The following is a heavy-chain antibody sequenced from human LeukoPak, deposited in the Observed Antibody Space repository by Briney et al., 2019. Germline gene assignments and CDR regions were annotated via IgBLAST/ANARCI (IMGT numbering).Heavy chain of an antibody. J-gene: IGHJ4*02. CDR1: GGSISSYY. CDR2: IYYSGST. V-gene: IGHV4-59*01. Sequence: SETLSLTCTVSGGSISSYYWNWIRQPPGRGLEWIGYIYYSGSTNYNPSLKSRVTISVDTSKNQFSLKLSSVTAADTAVYYCARGADSSGYYSIFYFDYWGQGTLVTVSS. D-gene: IGHD3-22*01. CDR3: ARGADSSGYYSIFYFDY.